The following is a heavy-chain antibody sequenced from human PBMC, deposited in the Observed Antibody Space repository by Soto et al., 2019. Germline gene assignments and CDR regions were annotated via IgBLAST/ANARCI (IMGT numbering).Heavy chain of an antibody. CDR2: ISAYNGNT. CDR3: ARDLILIVGATRPHDAFDI. Sequence: ASVKVSCKASGYTFTSYGISWVRQAPGQGLEWMGWISAYNGNTNYAQKLQGRVTMTTDTSTSTAYMELRSLRSDDTAVYYCARDLILIVGATRPHDAFDIWGQGTMVTV. V-gene: IGHV1-18*04. D-gene: IGHD1-26*01. CDR1: GYTFTSYG. J-gene: IGHJ3*02.